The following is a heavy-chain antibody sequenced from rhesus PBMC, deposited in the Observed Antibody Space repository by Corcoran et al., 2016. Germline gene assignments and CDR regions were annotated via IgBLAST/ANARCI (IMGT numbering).Heavy chain of an antibody. CDR1: GGSISSSY. CDR2: IYGSGSST. J-gene: IGHJ4*01. CDR3: ARGDCSGIYCYNYYFDY. Sequence: QLQLQESGPGLVKPSETLSVTCAVSGGSISSSYWSWIRQAPGKGREWSGYIYGSGSSTNYNPSLKSRVTLSVDTSKNQLSLKLSSVTAADTAVYYCARGDCSGIYCYNYYFDYWGQGVLVTVSS. D-gene: IGHD2-27*01. V-gene: IGHV4-169*01.